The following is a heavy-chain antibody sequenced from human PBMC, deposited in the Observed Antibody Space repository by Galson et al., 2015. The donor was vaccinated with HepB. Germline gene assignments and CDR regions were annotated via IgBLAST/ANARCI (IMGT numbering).Heavy chain of an antibody. V-gene: IGHV3-64D*06. J-gene: IGHJ4*02. CDR2: ISSNGGST. D-gene: IGHD3-22*01. CDR3: MKEGSGHYYVY. Sequence: SLRLSCAASGFIFSAYAMHWVRQAPGKGLEYFSAISSNGGSTYYADSVKGRFTISRDNSKDTLYLQMSSLRPEDTAVYYCMKEGSGHYYVYWGQGALVTVSS. CDR1: GFIFSAYA.